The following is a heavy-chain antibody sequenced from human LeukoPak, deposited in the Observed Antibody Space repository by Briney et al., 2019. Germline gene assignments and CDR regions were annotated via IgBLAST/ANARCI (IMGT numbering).Heavy chain of an antibody. Sequence: GGSLTLSCAASGFTFSDYYMSWIRQAPGKGLEWVSYISSSGSTIYYADSVKGRFTISRDNTNNSLYLQMNSLSAEDTAVYYGAREAYYDILSGSSPEDWCDPWGEGTLVTVSS. D-gene: IGHD3-9*01. J-gene: IGHJ5*02. CDR1: GFTFSDYY. V-gene: IGHV3-11*04. CDR3: AREAYYDILSGSSPEDWCDP. CDR2: ISSSGSTI.